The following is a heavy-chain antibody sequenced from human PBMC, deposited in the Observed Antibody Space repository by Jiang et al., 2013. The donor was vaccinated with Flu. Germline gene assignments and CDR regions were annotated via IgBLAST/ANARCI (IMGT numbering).Heavy chain of an antibody. CDR1: GFTFSSYS. CDR3: ARIWFGSFDY. D-gene: IGHD3-10*01. CDR2: ISSSSSYI. J-gene: IGHJ4*02. V-gene: IGHV3-21*01. Sequence: VQLLESGGGLVKPGGSLRLSCAASGFTFSSYSMNWVRQAPGKGLEWVSSISSSSSYIYYADSVKGRFTISRDNAKNSLYLQMNSLRAEDTAVYYCARIWFGSFDYVGPGNPGPRLL.